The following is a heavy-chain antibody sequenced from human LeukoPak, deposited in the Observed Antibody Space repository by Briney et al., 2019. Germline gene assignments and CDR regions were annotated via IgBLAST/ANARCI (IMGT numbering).Heavy chain of an antibody. D-gene: IGHD4-17*01. Sequence: SVKVSCKACGGTFSSYTISWVRQAPGQGLEWMGRIIPILGIANYAQKFQGRVTITADKSTSTAYMELSSLRSEDTAVYYCAREASNYGDYVYDAFDIWGQGTMVTVSS. V-gene: IGHV1-69*04. J-gene: IGHJ3*02. CDR1: GGTFSSYT. CDR3: AREASNYGDYVYDAFDI. CDR2: IIPILGIA.